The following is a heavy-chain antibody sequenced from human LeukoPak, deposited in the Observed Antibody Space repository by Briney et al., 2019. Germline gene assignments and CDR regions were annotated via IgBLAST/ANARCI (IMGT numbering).Heavy chain of an antibody. D-gene: IGHD3-9*01. V-gene: IGHV3-7*01. CDR2: INQDGSEK. CDR3: ARALNFDWLLLPSWFDP. CDR1: GFTFSSYW. Sequence: GGSLRLSCADSGFTFSSYWISWVRQAPGKGLEWVANINQDGSEKYYVDSVRGRFTISRDNAKNSLYLQMNSLRAEDAAVYYCARALNFDWLLLPSWFDPWGQGTLVTVSS. J-gene: IGHJ5*02.